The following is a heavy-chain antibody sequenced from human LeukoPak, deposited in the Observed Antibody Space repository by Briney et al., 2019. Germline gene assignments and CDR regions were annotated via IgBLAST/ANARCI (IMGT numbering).Heavy chain of an antibody. V-gene: IGHV4-34*01. Sequence: PSETLSLTCAVYGGSFSGYYWSWIRQPPGKGLDWFGEINHSGSTNYNPSLKSRVTISVDTSKNQFSLKLSSVTAADTAVYYCARVSRGEQGISCYMDVWGKGTTVTVSS. CDR3: ARVSRGEQGISCYMDV. CDR1: GGSFSGYY. J-gene: IGHJ6*03. CDR2: INHSGST. D-gene: IGHD3-3*02.